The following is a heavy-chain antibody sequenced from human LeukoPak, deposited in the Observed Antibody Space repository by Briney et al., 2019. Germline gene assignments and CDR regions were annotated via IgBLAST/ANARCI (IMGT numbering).Heavy chain of an antibody. CDR3: ARSALMRGDSHFGY. D-gene: IGHD2-15*01. CDR1: GYTFTYRY. J-gene: IGHJ4*02. V-gene: IGHV1-45*02. CDR2: ITPYNGNT. Sequence: SVKVSCKASGYTFTYRYLHWVRRAPGQALEWMGWITPYNGNTNYAQKFQDRVTITRDRSMSTAYMELSSLRSEDTAMYYCARSALMRGDSHFGYWGQGTLVTVSS.